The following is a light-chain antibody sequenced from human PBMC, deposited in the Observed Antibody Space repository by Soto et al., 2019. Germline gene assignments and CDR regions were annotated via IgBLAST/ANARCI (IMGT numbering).Light chain of an antibody. V-gene: IGKV1-39*01. J-gene: IGKJ5*01. CDR1: QNIENY. Sequence: DIQMTQSPSSLSASLGDTVTISCRASQNIENYLHWYQQKAGKAPEVLLYVASVLKDGVSSRFSGSGYGTVFTPPFPILHPEVFPRYYGQQSFGPPPTTFGQGPRLNIK. CDR3: QQSFGPPPTT. CDR2: VAS.